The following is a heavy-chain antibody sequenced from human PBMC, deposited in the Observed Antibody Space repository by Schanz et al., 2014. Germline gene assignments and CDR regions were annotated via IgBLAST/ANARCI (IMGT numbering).Heavy chain of an antibody. J-gene: IGHJ4*02. CDR1: GFTFSSYA. D-gene: IGHD6-13*01. CDR3: ARGLIAAAGGAFDY. V-gene: IGHV3-23*01. Sequence: EVHLLESGGGLVQPGGSLRLSCVASGFTFSSYAMSWVRQAPGKGLLWVSAISGRDGSTYYADSVRGRFTMSRDNSKNTLYLQMNSLRAGDAAVYYCARGLIAAAGGAFDYWGQGTLVAVSA. CDR2: ISGRDGST.